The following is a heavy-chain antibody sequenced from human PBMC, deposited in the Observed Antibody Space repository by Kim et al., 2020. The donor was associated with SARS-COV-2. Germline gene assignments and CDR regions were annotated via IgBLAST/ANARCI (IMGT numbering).Heavy chain of an antibody. D-gene: IGHD6-6*01. J-gene: IGHJ6*03. V-gene: IGHV1-8*01. CDR2: MNPKSGNT. CDR3: ARGYSSSSQLYFFYMYV. Sequence: ASVKVSCKASGYRFNSFDINWVRQATGQGLEWMGWMNPKSGNTGYEQRFKDRVTLTKSTSESTAYMELSSLTFEDTAVYYCARGYSSSSQLYFFYMYVWG. CDR1: GYRFNSFD.